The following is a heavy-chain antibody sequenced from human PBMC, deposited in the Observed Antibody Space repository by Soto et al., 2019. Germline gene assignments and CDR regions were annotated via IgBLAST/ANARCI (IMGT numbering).Heavy chain of an antibody. CDR3: ASTIVVVTSGGAFDI. CDR2: IIPIFGTA. CDR1: GGTFSSYA. Sequence: RASVKVSCKASGGTFSSYAISWVRQAPGQGLEWMGGIIPIFGTASYAQKFQGRVTITADESTSTAYMELSSLRSEDTAVYYCASTIVVVTSGGAFDIWGQGTMVTVSS. V-gene: IGHV1-69*13. D-gene: IGHD2-21*02. J-gene: IGHJ3*02.